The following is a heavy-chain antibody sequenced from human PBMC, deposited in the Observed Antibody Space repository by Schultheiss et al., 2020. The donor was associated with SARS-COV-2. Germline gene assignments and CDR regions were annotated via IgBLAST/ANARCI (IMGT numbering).Heavy chain of an antibody. CDR1: GYSISSGYY. Sequence: SETLSLTCTVSGYSISSGYYWGWIRQPAGKGLEWIGRIYTSGSTNYNPSLKSRVTMSVDTSKNQFSLKLSSVTAADTAVYYCARDDYYFDYWGQGTLVTVSS. J-gene: IGHJ4*02. CDR3: ARDDYYFDY. D-gene: IGHD2-21*02. V-gene: IGHV4-4*07. CDR2: IYTSGST.